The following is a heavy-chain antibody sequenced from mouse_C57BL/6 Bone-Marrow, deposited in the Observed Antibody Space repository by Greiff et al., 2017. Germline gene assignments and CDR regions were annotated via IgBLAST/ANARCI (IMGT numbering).Heavy chain of an antibody. CDR3: ARMPTHYYGSSLMDY. V-gene: IGHV5-17*01. D-gene: IGHD1-1*01. CDR1: GFTFSDYG. CDR2: ISSGSSTI. Sequence: EVMLVESGGGLVKPGGSLKLSCAASGFTFSDYGMHWVRQAPEKGLEWVAYISSGSSTIYYADTVKGRFTISRDKAKNTLFLQMTSLRSEDTAMYYCARMPTHYYGSSLMDYWGQGTSVTVSS. J-gene: IGHJ4*01.